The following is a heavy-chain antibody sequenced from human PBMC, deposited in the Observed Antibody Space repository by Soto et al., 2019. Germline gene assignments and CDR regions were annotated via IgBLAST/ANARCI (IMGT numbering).Heavy chain of an antibody. Sequence: SETLSLTCTVSGDSISTYYWSWIRQPPGKGLEWIAYIYYNGNTNYNPSLKSRVTISVDTSKNQFSLKLNSVTAADTAVFYCARPAVFGYWYYFDYWGQGTLVTVSP. CDR2: IYYNGNT. V-gene: IGHV4-59*01. D-gene: IGHD2-2*01. CDR3: ARPAVFGYWYYFDY. CDR1: GDSISTYY. J-gene: IGHJ4*02.